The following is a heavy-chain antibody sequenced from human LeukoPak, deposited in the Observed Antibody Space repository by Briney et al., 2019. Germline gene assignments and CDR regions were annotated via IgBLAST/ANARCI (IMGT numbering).Heavy chain of an antibody. V-gene: IGHV3-21*01. D-gene: IGHD1-26*01. CDR1: GFTFSSYS. Sequence: GGSLRLSCAASGFTFSSYSMNWVRQAPGKGLEWVSSISSGSSYIYYADSVKGRFTISRDNAKNSLYLQMNSLRAEDTAVYYCARAAAGRYSGSHYSPFDYWGQGTLVTVSS. CDR3: ARAAAGRYSGSHYSPFDY. J-gene: IGHJ4*02. CDR2: ISSGSSYI.